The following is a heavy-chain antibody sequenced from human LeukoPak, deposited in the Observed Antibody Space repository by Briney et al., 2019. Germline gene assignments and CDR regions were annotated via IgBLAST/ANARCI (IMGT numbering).Heavy chain of an antibody. CDR3: ARGPSWTGGRPNWFDP. CDR2: INPNSGGT. CDR1: GYTFTGYY. D-gene: IGHD3/OR15-3a*01. J-gene: IGHJ5*02. V-gene: IGHV1-2*04. Sequence: ASVKVSCKASGYTFTGYYMHWVRQAPGQGLEWMGWINPNSGGTNYAQKFQGWVTMTRDTSISTAYMEPSRLRSDDTAVYYCARGPSWTGGRPNWFDPWGQGTLVTVSS.